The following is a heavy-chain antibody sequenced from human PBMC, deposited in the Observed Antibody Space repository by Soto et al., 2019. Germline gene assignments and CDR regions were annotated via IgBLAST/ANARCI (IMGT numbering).Heavy chain of an antibody. D-gene: IGHD1-26*01. CDR1: GDSVSSNSAA. Sequence: SQTLSLTCAISGDSVSSNSAAWNWIRQSPSRGLEWLGRTYYRSKWYNDYAVSVKSRITINPDTSKNQFSLQLNSVTAADTAVYYCARYVGATTEDYYYGMDVWGQGTTVTVSS. J-gene: IGHJ6*02. CDR3: ARYVGATTEDYYYGMDV. CDR2: TYYRSKWYN. V-gene: IGHV6-1*01.